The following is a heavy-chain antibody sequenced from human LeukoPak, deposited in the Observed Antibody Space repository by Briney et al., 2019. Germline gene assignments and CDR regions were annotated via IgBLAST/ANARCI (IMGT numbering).Heavy chain of an antibody. D-gene: IGHD6-13*01. CDR2: INPNNGGT. J-gene: IGHJ4*02. CDR3: ARERAGIAAAGTVYFDY. CDR1: GYTFTGYY. Sequence: ASVKVSCKASGYTFTGYYMHWVRQAPGQGLEWMGWINPNNGGTNYAQKFQGRVTMTRDTSISTAYMELSRLRSDDTAVYYCARERAGIAAAGTVYFDYWGQGTLVTVSS. V-gene: IGHV1-2*02.